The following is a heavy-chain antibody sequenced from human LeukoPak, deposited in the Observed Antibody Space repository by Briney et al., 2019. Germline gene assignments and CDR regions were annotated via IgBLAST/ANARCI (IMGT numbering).Heavy chain of an antibody. V-gene: IGHV3-30*18. J-gene: IGHJ4*02. CDR3: AKRPSDYGDYVSYFDH. Sequence: GGSLRLSCGASGFSFISYGMHWVRQAPGKGLEWVGVISDAGGSKHYADSVKGRFTISRDNSKDTLYLQMNSLRAEDTAVYYCAKRPSDYGDYVSYFDHWGQGTLVTVSS. CDR2: ISDAGGSK. D-gene: IGHD4-17*01. CDR1: GFSFISYG.